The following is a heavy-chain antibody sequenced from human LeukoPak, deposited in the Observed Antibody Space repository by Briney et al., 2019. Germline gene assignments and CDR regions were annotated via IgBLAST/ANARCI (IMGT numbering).Heavy chain of an antibody. CDR2: ISSSSSYI. Sequence: GGSLRLSCAASGFTFSSYSMNWVRQAPGKGLEWVSSISSSSSYIYYADSVKGRFTISRDNAKNSLYLQMNSLRAEDTAVYYCASGSGYRDPGLAVDYWGQGTLVTVSS. J-gene: IGHJ4*02. V-gene: IGHV3-21*01. D-gene: IGHD3-16*02. CDR3: ASGSGYRDPGLAVDY. CDR1: GFTFSSYS.